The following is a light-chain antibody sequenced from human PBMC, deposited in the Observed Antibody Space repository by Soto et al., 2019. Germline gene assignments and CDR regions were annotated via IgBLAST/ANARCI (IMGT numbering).Light chain of an antibody. J-gene: IGLJ2*01. CDR2: EVR. V-gene: IGLV2-14*01. CDR1: SNDVGAYNY. CDR3: SAFASLSTVL. Sequence: QSALTQPASVSGVRGQSITMSCSGTSNDVGAYNYVSWYQQHPGKAPKLMIYEVRNRPSGLSNRFSGSKSGTTAFLTISGLQAEDEADYYCSAFASLSTVLFGGGTKLTVL.